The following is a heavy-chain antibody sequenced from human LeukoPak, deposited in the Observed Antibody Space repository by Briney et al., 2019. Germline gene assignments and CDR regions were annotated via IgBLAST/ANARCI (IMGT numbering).Heavy chain of an antibody. Sequence: ASVKVSCKASGYTFTGYYMQWVRQAPGQGLEWMGRINPNTGGTNYAQKFQGRLTMTRDTSISTVYMELSRLRSDDTAVYYCARVGDGLNDAFDIWGQRTMVTVSS. CDR1: GYTFTGYY. V-gene: IGHV1-2*06. J-gene: IGHJ3*02. D-gene: IGHD5-24*01. CDR2: INPNTGGT. CDR3: ARVGDGLNDAFDI.